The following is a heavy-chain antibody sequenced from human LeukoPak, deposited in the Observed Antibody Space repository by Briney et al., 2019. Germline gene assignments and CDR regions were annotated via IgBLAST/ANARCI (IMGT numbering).Heavy chain of an antibody. CDR3: ASGGNPYYFDY. CDR1: GGTFSSYA. V-gene: IGHV1-69*05. J-gene: IGHJ4*02. D-gene: IGHD4-23*01. Sequence: SVKVSCKASGGTFSSYAISWVRQAPGQGLEWMGRIIPIFGTANYAQKFQGRVTITTDESTSTAYMELSSLRSGDTAVYYCASGGNPYYFDYWGQGTLVTVSS. CDR2: IIPIFGTA.